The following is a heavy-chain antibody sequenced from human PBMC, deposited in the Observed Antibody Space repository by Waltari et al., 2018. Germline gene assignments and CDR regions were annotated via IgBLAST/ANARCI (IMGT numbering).Heavy chain of an antibody. CDR2: IHYTGTP. J-gene: IGHJ3*02. Sequence: QVQLQESGPGLVKPSETLSRTCTVSGGSIPRGDYYWSCVRQRPGKGLEWIAYIHYTGTPYYNPSLESRVRISRDTSKNQFSLKLNDVTAADTAVYFCAREVGAASTSDAFDIWGQGT. D-gene: IGHD6-25*01. CDR3: AREVGAASTSDAFDI. V-gene: IGHV4-30-4*08. CDR1: GGSIPRGDYY.